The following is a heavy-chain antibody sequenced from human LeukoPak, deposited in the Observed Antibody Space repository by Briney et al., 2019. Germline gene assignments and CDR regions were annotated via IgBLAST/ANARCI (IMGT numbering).Heavy chain of an antibody. CDR3: AKDGSGYYYGAFDI. CDR1: GFTFSSYA. V-gene: IGHV3-23*01. CDR2: ICGSGGST. D-gene: IGHD3-22*01. Sequence: PGGSLRLSCAASGFTFSSYAMSWVRQAPGKGLEWVSAICGSGGSTYYADSVKGRFTISRDNSRKTLYLQMNSLRAEDTAVYYCAKDGSGYYYGAFDIWGQGTMVTVSS. J-gene: IGHJ3*02.